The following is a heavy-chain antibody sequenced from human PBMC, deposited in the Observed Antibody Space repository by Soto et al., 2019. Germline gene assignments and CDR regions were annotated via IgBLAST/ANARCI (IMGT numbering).Heavy chain of an antibody. D-gene: IGHD6-19*01. CDR2: IIPIFGTA. J-gene: IGHJ5*02. Sequence: QVQLVQSGAEVKKPGSSVKVSCKASGGTFSSYAISWVRQAPGQGLEWMGGIIPIFGTANYAQKFQGRVTITADESTSNAYMELSSLRSEDTAVYYCARRLGAYSSGWYGGDDWFDPWGQGTLVTVSS. CDR1: GGTFSSYA. CDR3: ARRLGAYSSGWYGGDDWFDP. V-gene: IGHV1-69*12.